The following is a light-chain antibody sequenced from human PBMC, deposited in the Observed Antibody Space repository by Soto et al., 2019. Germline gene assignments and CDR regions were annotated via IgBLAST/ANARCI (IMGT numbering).Light chain of an antibody. CDR2: AAS. V-gene: IGKV1-33*01. CDR1: QTISNF. J-gene: IGKJ4*01. CDR3: QQYLSLPLT. Sequence: DIQMTQSPSSLSASVGDRVTITCQASQTISNFLNWYQHRPGKAPKLLIYAASNLETGVPSRFSGSGSGTDFTLTISSLQAEDIAAYYCQQYLSLPLTFGGGTKVEIK.